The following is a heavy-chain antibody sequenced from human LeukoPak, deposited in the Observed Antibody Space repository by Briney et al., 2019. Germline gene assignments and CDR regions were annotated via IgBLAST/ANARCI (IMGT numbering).Heavy chain of an antibody. CDR2: ISYDGSNK. CDR1: GFTFSTYA. CDR3: ARDQGGVGY. Sequence: GRSLRLSCAASGFTFSTYAMHWVRQAPGKGLEWVAVISYDGSNKYYADSVKGRFTISRDNSKSTLYLQMNSLKPEDTAVYYCARDQGGVGYWGQGTLVTVSS. D-gene: IGHD3-16*01. J-gene: IGHJ4*02. V-gene: IGHV3-30*04.